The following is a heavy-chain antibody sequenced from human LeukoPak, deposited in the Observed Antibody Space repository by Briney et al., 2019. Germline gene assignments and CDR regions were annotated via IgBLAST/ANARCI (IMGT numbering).Heavy chain of an antibody. CDR2: ISYDGSNK. V-gene: IGHV3-30-3*01. CDR1: GFTFSSYA. Sequence: PGRSLRLSCAASGFTFSSYAMHWVRPAPGKGLEWVAVISYDGSNKYYADSVKGRFTISRDNSKNTLYLQMNSLRAEDTAVYYCASQVDYWGQGTLVTVSS. CDR3: ASQVDY. J-gene: IGHJ4*02.